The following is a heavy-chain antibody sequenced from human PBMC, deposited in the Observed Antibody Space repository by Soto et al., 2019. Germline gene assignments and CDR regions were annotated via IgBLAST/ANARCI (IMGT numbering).Heavy chain of an antibody. J-gene: IGHJ6*02. D-gene: IGHD4-17*01. CDR2: IYHSGTT. CDR1: GGSISSGGYS. Sequence: QLQLQESGSGLVKPSQTLSLTCAVSGGSISSGGYSWGWIRQPPGKGLEWIGYIYHSGTTYYNPSLKSRVTIPVDRSKNQFSLKRSSGTAADTAVYYCARAHYGDYGYGMDVGGQGTTVTVSS. CDR3: ARAHYGDYGYGMDV. V-gene: IGHV4-30-2*01.